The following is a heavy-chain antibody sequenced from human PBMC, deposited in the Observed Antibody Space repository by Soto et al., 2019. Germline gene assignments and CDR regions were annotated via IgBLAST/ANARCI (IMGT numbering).Heavy chain of an antibody. V-gene: IGHV4-31*03. J-gene: IGHJ6*02. CDR3: ARAVTNRDYYYYGMDV. Sequence: QVQLQESGPGLVKPSQTLSLTCTVSGGSISSGGYYWSWIRQHPGKGLEWIGYIYYSGSTYYNPSLKSRVTISVDTSKNQVSLKLSSVTAADTAVYYCARAVTNRDYYYYGMDVWGQGTTVTVSS. D-gene: IGHD4-17*01. CDR2: IYYSGST. CDR1: GGSISSGGYY.